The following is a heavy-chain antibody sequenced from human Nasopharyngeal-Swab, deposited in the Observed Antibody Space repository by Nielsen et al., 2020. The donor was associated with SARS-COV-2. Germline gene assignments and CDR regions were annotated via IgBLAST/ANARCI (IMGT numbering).Heavy chain of an antibody. Sequence: SETLFLTCSVSGVSISSSNYYWGWIRQPPGKGLEWIAGLYYSGFTYYNPSLKSRVTISVDTSKNQISLKLSSVTAADTAVYYCARRTEYRASYYLGGYFDYWGQGTLVTVSS. CDR2: LYYSGFT. J-gene: IGHJ4*02. D-gene: IGHD1-26*01. V-gene: IGHV4-39*01. CDR1: GVSISSSNYY. CDR3: ARRTEYRASYYLGGYFDY.